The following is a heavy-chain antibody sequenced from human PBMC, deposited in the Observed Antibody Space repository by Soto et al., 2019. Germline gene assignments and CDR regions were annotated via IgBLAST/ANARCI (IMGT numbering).Heavy chain of an antibody. CDR1: GFTFSNYG. CDR3: TVLEGGFDI. V-gene: IGHV3-30*03. D-gene: IGHD2-15*01. CDR2: ISYDGSDK. J-gene: IGHJ3*02. Sequence: QVQLVESGGGVVQPGRSLRLSCAASGFTFSNYGMHWVRQAPGKGLEWVAVISYDGSDKYYADSVKGRFTISRDNYKNTLYLQMNSLRAEDTAVYYCTVLEGGFDIWGQGTMVTVSS.